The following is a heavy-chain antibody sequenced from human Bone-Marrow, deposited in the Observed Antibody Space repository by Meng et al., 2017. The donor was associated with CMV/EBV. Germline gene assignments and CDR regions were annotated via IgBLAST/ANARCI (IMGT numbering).Heavy chain of an antibody. Sequence: QVEVVESGGGVVQPGRSLRLSCAASGFTFSSYAMHWVRQAPGKGLEWVAVISYDGSNKYYADSVKGRFTISRDNSKNTLYLQMNSLRAEDTAVYYCARDQGRVWRDWGQGTLVTVSS. CDR1: GFTFSSYA. V-gene: IGHV3-30-3*01. D-gene: IGHD2-21*01. J-gene: IGHJ4*02. CDR3: ARDQGRVWRD. CDR2: ISYDGSNK.